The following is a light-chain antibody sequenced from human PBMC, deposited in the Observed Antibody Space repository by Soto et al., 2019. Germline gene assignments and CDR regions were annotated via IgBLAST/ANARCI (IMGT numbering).Light chain of an antibody. CDR3: QQRSNLPPT. CDR2: GAS. CDR1: QSVSNN. J-gene: IGKJ5*01. V-gene: IGKV3-11*01. Sequence: EIVMTQSPATLSVSPGDRATLSCRASQSVSNNLAWYEQKPGQAPRLLIYGASTRATGLPARFSGSGSGTDFTLTISSLEPEDFALYYCQQRSNLPPTFGQGTRLEIK.